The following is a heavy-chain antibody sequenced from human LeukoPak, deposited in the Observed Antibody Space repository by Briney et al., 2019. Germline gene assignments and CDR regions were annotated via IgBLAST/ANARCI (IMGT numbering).Heavy chain of an antibody. CDR3: AKEVRRYYYYGMDV. Sequence: PGGSLRLSCAASGFTFSSYAMHWVRQAPGKGLEYVSAISSNGGSTYYANSVKGRFTISRDNSKNTLYLQMGSLRAEDMAVYYCAKEVRRYYYYGMDVWGQGTTVTVSS. V-gene: IGHV3-64*01. CDR1: GFTFSSYA. J-gene: IGHJ6*02. CDR2: ISSNGGST. D-gene: IGHD4-11*01.